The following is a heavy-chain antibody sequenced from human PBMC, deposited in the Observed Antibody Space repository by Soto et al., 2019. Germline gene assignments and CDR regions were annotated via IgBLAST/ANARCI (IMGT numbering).Heavy chain of an antibody. CDR3: ARERGGYYGEYEEIYYYYGMDV. CDR2: IIPIFGTA. V-gene: IGHV1-69*01. Sequence: QVQLVQSGAEVKKPGSSVKVSCKASGGTVSSYAISWVIQAPGQGLEWMGGIIPIFGTANYAQKFQGRVTITADESTSTAYRELSSLRSEDTAVYYCARERGGYYGEYEEIYYYYGMDVWGQGTTVTVSS. CDR1: GGTVSSYA. D-gene: IGHD4-17*01. J-gene: IGHJ6*02.